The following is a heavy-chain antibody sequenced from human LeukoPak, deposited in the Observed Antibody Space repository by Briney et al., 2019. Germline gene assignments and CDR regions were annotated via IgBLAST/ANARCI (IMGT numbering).Heavy chain of an antibody. Sequence: SETLSLTCTVSGGSISSYYWSWIRQPPGKGLEWIGYIYYSGSTNYNPSLKSRVTISVDTSKNQFSLKLSSVTAADTAVYYCARGLTYYDFWKALGASEDETTYYYYMDVWGKGTTVTVSS. CDR3: ARGLTYYDFWKALGASEDETTYYYYMDV. J-gene: IGHJ6*03. V-gene: IGHV4-59*01. CDR1: GGSISSYY. D-gene: IGHD3-3*01. CDR2: IYYSGST.